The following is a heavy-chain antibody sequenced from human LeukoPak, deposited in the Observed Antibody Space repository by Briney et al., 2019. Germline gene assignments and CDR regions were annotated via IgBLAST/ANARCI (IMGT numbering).Heavy chain of an antibody. Sequence: ASVKVSCKASGYTFTSYGISWVRQAPGQGLEWMGWINPNSGGTNYAQKFQGRVTMTRDTSISTAYMELSRLRSDDTAVYYCARDFIAVAGTEDKVDYWGQGTLVTVSS. CDR2: INPNSGGT. V-gene: IGHV1-2*02. CDR1: GYTFTSYG. D-gene: IGHD6-19*01. J-gene: IGHJ4*02. CDR3: ARDFIAVAGTEDKVDY.